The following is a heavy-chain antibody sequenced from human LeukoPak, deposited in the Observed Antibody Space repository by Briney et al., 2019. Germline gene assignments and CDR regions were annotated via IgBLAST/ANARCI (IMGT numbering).Heavy chain of an antibody. J-gene: IGHJ6*02. CDR2: T. Sequence: TRYSPSFQGQVTISADKSISTAYLQWSSLKASDTAMYYCAREKQQLVSPSYYYYYGMDVWGQGTTVTVSS. D-gene: IGHD6-13*01. CDR3: AREKQQLVSPSYYYYYGMDV. V-gene: IGHV5-51*01.